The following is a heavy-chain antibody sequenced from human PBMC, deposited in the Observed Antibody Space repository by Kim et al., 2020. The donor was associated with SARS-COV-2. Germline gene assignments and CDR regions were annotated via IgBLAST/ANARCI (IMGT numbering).Heavy chain of an antibody. J-gene: IGHJ3*02. CDR3: ARVGAARLSSSAFDI. CDR2: ISAYNGNT. Sequence: ASVKVSCKASGYTFTSYGISWVRQAPGQGLEWMGWISAYNGNTNYAQKLQGRVTMTTDTSTSTAYMELRSLRSDDTAVYYCARVGAARLSSSAFDIWGQGTMVTVSS. CDR1: GYTFTSYG. D-gene: IGHD6-6*01. V-gene: IGHV1-18*01.